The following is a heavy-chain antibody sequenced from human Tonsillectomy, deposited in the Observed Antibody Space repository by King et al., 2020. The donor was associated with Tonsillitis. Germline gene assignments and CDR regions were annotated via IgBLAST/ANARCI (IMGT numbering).Heavy chain of an antibody. J-gene: IGHJ4*02. CDR1: GGSISSSSYY. CDR3: ASLRAPDYYDSSCSYFDY. Sequence: QLQESGPGLVKPSETLSLTCTVSGGSISSSSYYWGWIRQPPGKGLEWIGNIYYIGSTYYNPSLKSRVTISVDTSTNQFSLRLSSVTAADTAVYYCASLRAPDYYDSSCSYFDYWGQGTLVTFSS. V-gene: IGHV4-39*01. D-gene: IGHD3-22*01. CDR2: IYYIGST.